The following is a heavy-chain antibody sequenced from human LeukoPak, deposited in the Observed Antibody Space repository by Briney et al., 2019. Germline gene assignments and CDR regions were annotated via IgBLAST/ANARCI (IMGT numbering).Heavy chain of an antibody. CDR1: GFTFSSYE. CDR3: ARGFTHGNSYYFYYMDV. D-gene: IGHD4-23*01. Sequence: AGGSLRLSCAASGFTFSSYEMNWVRQAPGKGLEWVSYISTSGSTIFYADSVKGRFSISRDNAKNSLSLQMNSLRAEDTALYYCARGFTHGNSYYFYYMDVWGKGTTVTVSS. CDR2: ISTSGSTI. J-gene: IGHJ6*03. V-gene: IGHV3-48*03.